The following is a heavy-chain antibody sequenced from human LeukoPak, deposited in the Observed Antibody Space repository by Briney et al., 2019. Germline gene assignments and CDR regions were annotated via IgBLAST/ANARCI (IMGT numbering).Heavy chain of an antibody. CDR3: ARGRDSSGSTGNRKDAFDI. CDR2: IYSSGST. CDR1: GGSIRGYY. V-gene: IGHV4-59*01. J-gene: IGHJ3*02. D-gene: IGHD3-22*01. Sequence: SETLSLTCNVSGGSIRGYYWSWIRQPPGKGLEWIGYIYSSGSTNYNPSLKSRVTMSVDTSKNQFSLKVNSVTAADTAVYYCARGRDSSGSTGNRKDAFDIWGQGTMVTVSS.